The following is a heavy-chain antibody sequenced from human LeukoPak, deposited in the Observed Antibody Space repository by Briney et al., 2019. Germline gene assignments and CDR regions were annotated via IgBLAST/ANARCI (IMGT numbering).Heavy chain of an antibody. CDR3: TTAGGPLGYSGYGTRDERTFDY. CDR1: GFTFSNAW. Sequence: TGGSLRLSCAASGFTFSNAWMSWVRQAPGKGLEWVGRIKSKTDGGTTDYAAPVKGRFTISRDDSKNTLYLQMNSLKTEDTAVYCCTTAGGPLGYSGYGTRDERTFDYWGQGTLVTVSS. J-gene: IGHJ4*02. D-gene: IGHD5-12*01. CDR2: IKSKTDGGTT. V-gene: IGHV3-15*01.